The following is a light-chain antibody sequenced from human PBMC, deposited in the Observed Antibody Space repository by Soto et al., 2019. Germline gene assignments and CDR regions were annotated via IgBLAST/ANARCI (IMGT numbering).Light chain of an antibody. CDR2: GAS. V-gene: IGKV3-20*01. CDR3: QQYGLSPLT. CDR1: QSVSSSY. Sequence: EIVLTQSPGTLSLSPGERATLSCRASQSVSSSYLAWYQQKPGQAPRLLIYGASSRATGIPDRFSGSGSGTDFTLTISSLEPEDFEVYYCQQYGLSPLTFGQGTQLEI. J-gene: IGKJ2*01.